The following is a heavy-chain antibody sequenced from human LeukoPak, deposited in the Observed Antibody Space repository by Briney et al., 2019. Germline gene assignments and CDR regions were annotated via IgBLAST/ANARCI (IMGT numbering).Heavy chain of an antibody. CDR2: INPNSGGT. CDR1: GYTFTGYY. V-gene: IGHV1-2*02. D-gene: IGHD2-2*01. Sequence: ASVKVSRKASGYTFTGYYMHWVRQAPGQGLEWMGWINPNSGGTNYAQKFQGRVTMTRDTSISTAYMELSRLRSDDTAVYYCARDLVVVPAAMAGYNWFDPWGQGTLVTVSS. J-gene: IGHJ5*02. CDR3: ARDLVVVPAAMAGYNWFDP.